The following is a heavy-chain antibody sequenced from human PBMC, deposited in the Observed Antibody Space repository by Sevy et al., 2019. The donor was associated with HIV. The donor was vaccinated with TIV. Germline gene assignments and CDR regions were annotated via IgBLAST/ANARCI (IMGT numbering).Heavy chain of an antibody. CDR3: ASLYYDSSGYPSGMDV. D-gene: IGHD3-22*01. J-gene: IGHJ6*02. CDR1: GYSISSGYY. Sequence: SETLSLTCVVSGYSISSGYYWGWIRQPPGKGLEWIGSIYHSGTTYYNPSLKSRVTISVDTSKNQFSLKLISVTAADTAVYYSASLYYDSSGYPSGMDVWGQGTTVTVSS. V-gene: IGHV4-38-2*01. CDR2: IYHSGTT.